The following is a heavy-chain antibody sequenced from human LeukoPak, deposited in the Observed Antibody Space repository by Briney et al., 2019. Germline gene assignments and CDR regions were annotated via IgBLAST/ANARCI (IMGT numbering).Heavy chain of an antibody. V-gene: IGHV4-61*02. CDR3: AREVFCSGGSCYSSYWSDP. Sequence: PSQTLSLTCTVSGGSINSGSYYWSWIRQPAGKGLEWIGRIYTTGSTNYNPSLKSRVTISVDTSKNQFSLKLSSVTAADTAVYCCAREVFCSGGSCYSSYWSDPWGQGTLVTVSS. D-gene: IGHD2-15*01. CDR2: IYTTGST. J-gene: IGHJ5*02. CDR1: GGSINSGSYY.